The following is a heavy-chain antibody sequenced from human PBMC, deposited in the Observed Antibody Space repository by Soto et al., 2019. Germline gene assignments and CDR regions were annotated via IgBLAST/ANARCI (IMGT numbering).Heavy chain of an antibody. D-gene: IGHD3-22*01. CDR1: ALTFSSYG. V-gene: IGHV3-33*01. J-gene: IGHJ4*02. CDR2: IWNDGSNE. Sequence: GGSLRLSCEASALTFSSYGMHWVRQAPGKGLEWVAIIWNDGSNEYYADSVKGRFTSSRDNSKNTLYLQVSNLRAEDTAVYFCARDQTDSGGYSDSWGQGPLVTVSS. CDR3: ARDQTDSGGYSDS.